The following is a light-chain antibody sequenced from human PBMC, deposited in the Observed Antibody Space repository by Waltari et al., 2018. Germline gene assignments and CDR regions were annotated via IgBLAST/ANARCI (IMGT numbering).Light chain of an antibody. Sequence: AIQLTQSPSSLSASVGDRVTITCRASQGISSALAWYQQKPGKAPKLLIYDASSLESGVPSRFSGSGSGTDFTLPISSLQPEDFATYYCQQFNILSTFGGGTKVEIK. CDR1: QGISSA. CDR3: QQFNILST. J-gene: IGKJ4*01. CDR2: DAS. V-gene: IGKV1-13*02.